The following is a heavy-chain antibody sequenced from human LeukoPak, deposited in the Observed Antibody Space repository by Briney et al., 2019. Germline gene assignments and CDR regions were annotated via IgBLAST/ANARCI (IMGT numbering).Heavy chain of an antibody. D-gene: IGHD3-3*01. Sequence: GGSLRLSCAASGFTFSSYWMSWVRQAPGKGLEWVAVISYDGSNKYYADSVKGRFTISRDNSKNTLYLQMNSLRAEDTAVYYCAKAGSNYDFWSGYPWYYYYYMDVWGKGTTVTVSS. CDR1: GFTFSSYW. CDR3: AKAGSNYDFWSGYPWYYYYYMDV. J-gene: IGHJ6*03. CDR2: ISYDGSNK. V-gene: IGHV3-30*18.